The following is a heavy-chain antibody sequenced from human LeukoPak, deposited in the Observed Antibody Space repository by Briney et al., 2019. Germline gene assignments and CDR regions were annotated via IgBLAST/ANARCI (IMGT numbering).Heavy chain of an antibody. D-gene: IGHD3-22*01. V-gene: IGHV1-18*01. CDR1: GYSFTNYG. CDR2: ISAYNGNP. Sequence: ASVKVSCKASGYSFTNYGISWVRQAPGQGLEWMGWISAYNGNPNYAQKLPGRVTMTTDTSTSTAYMELRSLRSDDTAVYYCARDCDRSGYYCYWGQGTLVTVSS. J-gene: IGHJ4*02. CDR3: ARDCDRSGYYCY.